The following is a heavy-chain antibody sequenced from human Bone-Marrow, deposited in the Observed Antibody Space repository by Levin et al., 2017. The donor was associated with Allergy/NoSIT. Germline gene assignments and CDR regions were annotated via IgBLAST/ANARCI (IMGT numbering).Heavy chain of an antibody. CDR1: GFTFDDYA. D-gene: IGHD2-15*01. Sequence: GGSLRLSCEASGFTFDDYAMSWVRQAPGKGLEWVSGINWDSGVIAYADSVKGRFIISRDNAKNSLYLQMNSLRPEDTAFYYCAKAVGAGRGIYSGWGVYFDYWGQGTLVSVSS. J-gene: IGHJ4*02. V-gene: IGHV3-9*01. CDR3: AKAVGAGRGIYSGWGVYFDY. CDR2: INWDSGVI.